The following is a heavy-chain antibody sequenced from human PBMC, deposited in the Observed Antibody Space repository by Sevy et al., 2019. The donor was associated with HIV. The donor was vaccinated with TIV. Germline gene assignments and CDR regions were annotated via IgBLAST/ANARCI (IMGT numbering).Heavy chain of an antibody. CDR1: EFTFSNAW. V-gene: IGHV3-15*01. CDR2: IKSKTDGGTT. J-gene: IGHJ4*02. D-gene: IGHD2-2*01. Sequence: GGSLRLSCAASEFTFSNAWRSWVRQAPGKGLEWVGRIKSKTDGGTTDYAAPVKGRFTISRDDSKNTLYLQMNSLKTEDTAVYYCTTNDLIVVVPAAAKHFDYWGQGTLVTVSS. CDR3: TTNDLIVVVPAAAKHFDY.